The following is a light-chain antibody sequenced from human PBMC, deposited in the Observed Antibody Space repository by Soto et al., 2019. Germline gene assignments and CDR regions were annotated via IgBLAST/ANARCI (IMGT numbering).Light chain of an antibody. J-gene: IGKJ4*01. V-gene: IGKV3-11*01. CDR2: DTS. CDR1: QSVSSS. CDR3: QQFSSYPLT. Sequence: EIELTQSPATLSLSPGERATRSCRASQSVSSSLAWYQQKHGQAPRLLISDTSNRATGIPARFSGSGSGTDFTLTISSLEPEDFAVYYCQQFSSYPLTFGGGTKVDIK.